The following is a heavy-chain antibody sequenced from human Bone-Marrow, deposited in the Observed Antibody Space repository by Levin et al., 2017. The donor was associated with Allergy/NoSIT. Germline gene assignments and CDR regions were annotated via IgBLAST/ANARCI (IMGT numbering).Heavy chain of an antibody. D-gene: IGHD6-6*01. J-gene: IGHJ4*02. CDR3: ARGGTSSPRSSFDN. Sequence: ASVKVSCKASGYTFSNYYMHWVRQAPGQGLEWMGIISPSGASTTYAQKFQGRVTMTRDTSTRSVNMELRSLRSEDTAVYYCARGGTSSPRSSFDNWGQGTLVTVSS. CDR2: ISPSGAST. V-gene: IGHV1-46*01. CDR1: GYTFSNYY.